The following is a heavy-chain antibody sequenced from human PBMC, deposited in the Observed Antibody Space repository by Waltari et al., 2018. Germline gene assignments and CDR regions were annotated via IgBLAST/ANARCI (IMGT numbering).Heavy chain of an antibody. CDR3: ARQRNNYGDPDS. V-gene: IGHV4-30-4*08. CDR2: IYYSENT. Sequence: QVQLQESGPGLLKPSQTLSLTCTVSGVSISSGDYFWTWIRQPPGKALEWIGCIYYSENTYYNPSLQSRVSISIDTSKNQFSLKLSSVTAADTAVYYCARQRNNYGDPDSWGQGTLVTVSS. CDR1: GVSISSGDYF. D-gene: IGHD4-17*01. J-gene: IGHJ5*01.